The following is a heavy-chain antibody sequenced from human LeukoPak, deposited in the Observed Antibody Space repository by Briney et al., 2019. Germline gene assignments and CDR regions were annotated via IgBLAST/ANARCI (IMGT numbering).Heavy chain of an antibody. CDR2: IYPGDSDS. CDR1: GHILTNYW. V-gene: IGHV5-51*01. Sequence: GESLKISCKASGHILTNYWIAWVRQMPGKGLEWMGIIYPGDSDSRYSPSFQGHVTISADKSISTAYLQWSSLKASDTAMYYCARHGVEGYNGAFHIWGQGRMVTVSS. D-gene: IGHD5-24*01. J-gene: IGHJ3*02. CDR3: ARHGVEGYNGAFHI.